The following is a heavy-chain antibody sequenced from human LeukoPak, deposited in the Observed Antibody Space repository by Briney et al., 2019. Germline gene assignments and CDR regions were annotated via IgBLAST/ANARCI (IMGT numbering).Heavy chain of an antibody. CDR1: GFTFSSHS. V-gene: IGHV3-48*01. D-gene: IGHD6-13*01. CDR2: ISSGSTII. CDR3: AKVPRQHDNWFDP. Sequence: GGSLRLSCAASGFTFSSHSMNWVRQAPGKGLEWVSYISSGSTIIHYADSVKGRFTISRDDAKNSLYLQMNSLRAEDTAVYYCAKVPRQHDNWFDPWGQGTLVAVSS. J-gene: IGHJ5*02.